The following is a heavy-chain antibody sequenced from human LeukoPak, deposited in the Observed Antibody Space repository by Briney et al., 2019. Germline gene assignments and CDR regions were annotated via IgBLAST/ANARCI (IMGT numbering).Heavy chain of an antibody. CDR2: LNPNSGGT. Sequence: GASVKVSCKASGYTFTGYFMHWVRQAPGQGLEWMGRLNPNSGGTNYAQRFQGRVTMTRDTSISAAYMELNRLISDDMAVYYCARQMVGSQDAFDIWGQGTMVTVSS. CDR1: GYTFTGYF. D-gene: IGHD2-8*01. CDR3: ARQMVGSQDAFDI. V-gene: IGHV1-2*06. J-gene: IGHJ3*02.